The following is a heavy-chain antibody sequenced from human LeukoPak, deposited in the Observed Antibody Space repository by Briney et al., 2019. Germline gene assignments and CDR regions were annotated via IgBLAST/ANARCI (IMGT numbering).Heavy chain of an antibody. D-gene: IGHD1-26*01. CDR3: ATRLYGATLQDY. CDR1: GYTLTELS. J-gene: IGHJ4*02. CDR2: FDPEDGET. V-gene: IGHV1-24*01. Sequence: VASVKVSCKVSGYTLTELSMHWVRQAPGKGLEWMGGFDPEDGETIYAQKFQGRVTMTEDTSTDTAYMERSSLRSEDTAVYYCATRLYGATLQDYWGQGTLVTVSS.